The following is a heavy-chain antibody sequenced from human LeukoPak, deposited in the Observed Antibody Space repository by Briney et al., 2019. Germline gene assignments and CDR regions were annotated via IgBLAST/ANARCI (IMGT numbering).Heavy chain of an antibody. D-gene: IGHD3-10*01. V-gene: IGHV1-2*02. CDR2: INPNSGGT. J-gene: IGHJ6*02. CDR3: ARDSRQLVRGYYYYGMDV. CDR1: GYTFTGYY. Sequence: GASVKVSCKASGYTFTGYYMHWVRQAPGQGLEWMGWINPNSGGTNYAQKFQGRVTMTRDTSISTAYMELSRLRSDDTAVYYCARDSRQLVRGYYYYGMDVWGQGTTVTVSS.